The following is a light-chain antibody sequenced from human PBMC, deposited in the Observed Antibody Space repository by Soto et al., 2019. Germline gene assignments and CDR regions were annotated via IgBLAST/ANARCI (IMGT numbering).Light chain of an antibody. J-gene: IGLJ3*02. V-gene: IGLV1-51*01. CDR3: ATWDSSLSAWL. CDR1: SSNIGNNY. CDR2: DNN. Sequence: QSVLTQPPSLSAAPGQTVTISCSGGSSNIGNNYVSWYQQVAGTTPQLLIFDNNKRPSGIPDRFSGSKSGTSATLGIAGLQTGDAADYYCATWDSSLSAWLFGGGTQLTVL.